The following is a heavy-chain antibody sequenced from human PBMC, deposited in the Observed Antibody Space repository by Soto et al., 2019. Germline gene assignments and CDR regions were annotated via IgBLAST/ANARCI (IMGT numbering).Heavy chain of an antibody. Sequence: EAQLEESGGGLVQPGGSLRLSCAASGFTFSISWMHWVRQGPGNRPVWVSRINSDGSITTYADSVKGRFTISRDNAKKTLYLPMNSLTAADTAVYYCARDLEYCVAECSSPFDIWGQGTMVTVSS. D-gene: IGHD2-21*01. CDR2: INSDGSIT. CDR1: GFTFSISW. V-gene: IGHV3-74*01. CDR3: ARDLEYCVAECSSPFDI. J-gene: IGHJ3*02.